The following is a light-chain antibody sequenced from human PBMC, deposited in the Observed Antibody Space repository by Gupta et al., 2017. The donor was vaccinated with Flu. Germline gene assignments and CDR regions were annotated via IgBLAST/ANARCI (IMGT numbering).Light chain of an antibody. V-gene: IGKV1-9*01. Sequence: DLQFTHSPSFLSASVGDRVTITCRASQEIGSYFAWYQQPGKAPKLLIYAASTWQSGVQSRFSGSGSGTEVTITISSLQPEDFATYYCQHRNNEPPLTFGQGTRLEIK. CDR3: QHRNNEPPLT. CDR1: QEIGSY. CDR2: AAS. J-gene: IGKJ5*01.